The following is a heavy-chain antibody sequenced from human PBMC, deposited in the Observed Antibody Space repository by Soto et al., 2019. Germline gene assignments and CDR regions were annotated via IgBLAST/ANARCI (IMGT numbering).Heavy chain of an antibody. Sequence: ASVKVSCKASGYTFTVYYMHWVRQAPGQGLEWMGWINPNSGGTNYAQKFQGWVTMTRDTSISTAYMELSRLRSDDTAVYYCAREFLHYYGSGSYYNAHYYGMDVWGQGTTVTVSS. CDR1: GYTFTVYY. D-gene: IGHD3-10*01. V-gene: IGHV1-2*04. CDR3: AREFLHYYGSGSYYNAHYYGMDV. CDR2: INPNSGGT. J-gene: IGHJ6*02.